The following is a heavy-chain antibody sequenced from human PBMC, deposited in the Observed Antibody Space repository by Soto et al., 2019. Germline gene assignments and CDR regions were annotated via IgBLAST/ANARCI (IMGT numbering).Heavy chain of an antibody. Sequence: GASVKVSCKASGYTFTSYYMHWVRQAPGQGLEWMGIINPSGGSTSYAQKFQGRVTMTRDTSTSTVYMELSSLRSEDTAVYYCARDPTSLLIVVVAATPGAFDIWGQGTMVTVSS. V-gene: IGHV1-46*03. CDR3: ARDPTSLLIVVVAATPGAFDI. CDR2: INPSGGST. D-gene: IGHD2-15*01. J-gene: IGHJ3*02. CDR1: GYTFTSYY.